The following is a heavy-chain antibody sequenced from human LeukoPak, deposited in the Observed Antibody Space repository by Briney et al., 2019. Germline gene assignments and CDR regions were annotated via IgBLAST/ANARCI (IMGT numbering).Heavy chain of an antibody. D-gene: IGHD4-17*01. CDR1: GYTFTGYY. J-gene: IGHJ3*01. CDR3: AREAFTTVTTATDAFDF. Sequence: ASVKVSCKASGYTFTGYYIHWVRQAPGQGLEWMGWINPNSGASNYAQKSQGRVTMTRDTSISTAYMELSSLRSDDTAVYYCAREAFTTVTTATDAFDFWGQGTMVTVSS. CDR2: INPNSGAS. V-gene: IGHV1-2*02.